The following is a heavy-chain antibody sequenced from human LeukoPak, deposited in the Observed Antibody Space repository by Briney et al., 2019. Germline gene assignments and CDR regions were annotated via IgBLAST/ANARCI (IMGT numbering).Heavy chain of an antibody. V-gene: IGHV4-30-2*01. CDR1: GGSISSGGYS. CDR3: ARAVDDILTGYYIKAFDI. CDR2: IYHSGST. J-gene: IGHJ3*02. Sequence: SETLSLTCAVSGGSISSGGYSWSWIRQPPGKGLEWIGYIYHSGSTYYNPSLKSRVTISVDRSKNQFSLKLSSVTAADTAVYYCARAVDDILTGYYIKAFDIWGQGTMVTVSS. D-gene: IGHD3-9*01.